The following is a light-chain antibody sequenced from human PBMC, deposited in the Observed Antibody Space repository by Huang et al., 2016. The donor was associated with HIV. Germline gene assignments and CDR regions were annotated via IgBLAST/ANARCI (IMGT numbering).Light chain of an antibody. Sequence: EIVLTQSPATLSLSPGEGATLSCRASQSVSNYLAWFQQRPGQAPRLLLYDASSRATGIPVRFSGSGSGTDFTLTISSLEPEDFAVYYCQQRSNWPITFGQGTRLEIK. CDR2: DAS. CDR1: QSVSNY. V-gene: IGKV3-11*01. CDR3: QQRSNWPIT. J-gene: IGKJ5*01.